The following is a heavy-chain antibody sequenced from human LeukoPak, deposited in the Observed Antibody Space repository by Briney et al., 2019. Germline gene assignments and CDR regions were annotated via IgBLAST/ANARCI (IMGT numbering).Heavy chain of an antibody. Sequence: SETLSLTCTVSGYSISSCYYWGWIRQPPGKGLEWIGSIYHSGSTYYNPSLKSRVTISVDTSKNQFSLKLSSVTAADTAVYYCARYEAVAGVFDFWGQGTLVTVSS. CDR3: ARYEAVAGVFDF. J-gene: IGHJ4*02. CDR1: GYSISSCYY. V-gene: IGHV4-38-2*02. CDR2: IYHSGST. D-gene: IGHD6-19*01.